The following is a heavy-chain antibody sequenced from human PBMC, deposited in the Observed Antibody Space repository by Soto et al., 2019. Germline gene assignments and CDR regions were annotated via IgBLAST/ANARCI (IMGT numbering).Heavy chain of an antibody. D-gene: IGHD3-16*01. CDR1: GFPFGDYG. V-gene: IGHV3-23*01. CDR2: ITAGNGDT. CDR3: VKALYIWGVTGDY. J-gene: IGHJ4*02. Sequence: EVHLLESGGGLVQPGGSLRLACAASGFPFGDYGVSWVRQTPGKGLQWVSLITAGNGDTYYADSVKGRFTISRDNSKNTLYLQMNNLRVEDSAIYYCVKALYIWGVTGDYWGQGALVTVAS.